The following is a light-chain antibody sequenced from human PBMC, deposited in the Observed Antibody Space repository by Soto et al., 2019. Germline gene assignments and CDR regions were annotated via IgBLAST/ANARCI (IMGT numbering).Light chain of an antibody. CDR3: QQSYRAPHT. J-gene: IGKJ2*01. Sequence: IQLTQSPSSLSTSVGDSVTITCRASQSISNLLNWYQHKPGKAPDLLIYAASTLFSGVPSRLRGSGSGTDFTLTITSLQPEDFATYYCQQSYRAPHTFGQGTKVDIK. CDR1: QSISNL. V-gene: IGKV1-39*01. CDR2: AAS.